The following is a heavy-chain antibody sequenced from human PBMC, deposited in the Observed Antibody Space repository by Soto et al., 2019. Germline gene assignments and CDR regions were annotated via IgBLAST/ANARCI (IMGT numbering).Heavy chain of an antibody. V-gene: IGHV3-7*01. CDR1: GFTFSNYW. CDR3: ARINGDVGGLTDY. J-gene: IGHJ4*02. CDR2: IKPDGSEK. D-gene: IGHD2-21*02. Sequence: EVQLVESGGGLVQPGGSLRLSCAASGFTFSNYWMSWVRQAPGKGLEWVANIKPDGSEKNYVDSVKGRFTISRDNAKNSLYLQTGSLRAEDTAMYYCARINGDVGGLTDYWGQGTLVTVSP.